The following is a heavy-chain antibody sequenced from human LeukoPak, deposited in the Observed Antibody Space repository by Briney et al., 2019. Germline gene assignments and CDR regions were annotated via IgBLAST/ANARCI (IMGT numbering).Heavy chain of an antibody. Sequence: PSETLSLTCTVSGGSISSGYYWGWIRQPPGKGLEWIGSIYYSGSTYYYPSLKSRVTISVDTSKNQFSLNLSSVTAADTAVYYCAPPPYYYEANGYSVAWSQGTLVTVSS. D-gene: IGHD3-22*01. CDR3: APPPYYYEANGYSVA. J-gene: IGHJ5*02. V-gene: IGHV4-38-2*02. CDR1: GGSISSGYY. CDR2: IYYSGST.